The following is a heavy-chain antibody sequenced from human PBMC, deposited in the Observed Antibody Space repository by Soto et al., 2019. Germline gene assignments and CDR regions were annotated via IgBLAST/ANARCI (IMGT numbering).Heavy chain of an antibody. CDR2: IYPNSGGT. CDR1: GYTFTGYY. V-gene: IGHV1-2*02. D-gene: IGHD6-19*01. CDR3: ARDRVSSGWYGSSAFDI. J-gene: IGHJ3*02. Sequence: ASVKVSCKTSGYTFTGYYIHWVRQAPGQGLEWMGWIYPNSGGTAYAQKFQGGVTMTVDTSIRTAYVELKSLTSDDTAVYYCARDRVSSGWYGSSAFDIWGQGTMVTVSS.